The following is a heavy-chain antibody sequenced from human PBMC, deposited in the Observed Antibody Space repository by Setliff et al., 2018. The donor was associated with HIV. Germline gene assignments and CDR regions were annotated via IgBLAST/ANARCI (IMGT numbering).Heavy chain of an antibody. CDR2: VYHTGST. D-gene: IGHD3-3*02. Sequence: KTSETLSLTCTVSGGSINSRSYYWGWIRQPPGKGLEWIGSVYHTGSTYYNPSLKSRVTISVDTSKNQFSLKLNSVTAADTAVYFCARSDVLEFLEWSPEGCFDPWGQGTQVTV. CDR3: ARSDVLEFLEWSPEGCFDP. J-gene: IGHJ5*02. CDR1: GGSINSRSYY. V-gene: IGHV4-39*07.